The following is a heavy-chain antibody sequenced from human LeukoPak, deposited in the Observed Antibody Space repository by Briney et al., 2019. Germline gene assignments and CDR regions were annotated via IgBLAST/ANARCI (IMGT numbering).Heavy chain of an antibody. D-gene: IGHD4-11*01. CDR2: IYYSGST. CDR3: ARGPPPMTTGYYYYYMDV. CDR1: GGSISSSSYY. Sequence: SETLSLTCTVSGGSISSSSYYWGWIRQPPGKGLEWIGSIYYSGSTYYNPSLKSRVTMSVDTSKNQFSLKLSSVTAADTAVYYCARGPPPMTTGYYYYYMDVWGKGTTVTVSS. V-gene: IGHV4-39*07. J-gene: IGHJ6*03.